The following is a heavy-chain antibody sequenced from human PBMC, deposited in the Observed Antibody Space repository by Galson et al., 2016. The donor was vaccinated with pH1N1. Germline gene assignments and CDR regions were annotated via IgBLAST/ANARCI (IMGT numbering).Heavy chain of an antibody. D-gene: IGHD4-17*01. CDR1: GFNFSTYG. Sequence: SLRLSCAASGFNFSTYGMHWVRQAPGKGLEWVAFIRFAENNNYYADSVKGRFTISRDSSKNMLYLQMNSLRAEDTAVYYCAKDRAANYGDYWDYWGQGTLVTVSS. CDR2: IRFAENNN. J-gene: IGHJ4*02. CDR3: AKDRAANYGDYWDY. V-gene: IGHV3-30*02.